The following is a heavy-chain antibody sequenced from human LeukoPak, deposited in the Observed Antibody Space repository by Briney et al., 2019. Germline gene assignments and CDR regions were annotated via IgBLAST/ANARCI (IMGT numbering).Heavy chain of an antibody. Sequence: GGSLRLSCAASGFTFSSYAMNWVRQAPGKGLEWISYIRSTSSTIYHADSVKGRFTISRDNAKNSLYLQMNSLRDEDTAVYYCARGMQQLPTGPDEPFDYWGQGTLVTVSS. CDR2: IRSTSSTI. V-gene: IGHV3-48*02. CDR3: ARGMQQLPTGPDEPFDY. J-gene: IGHJ4*02. D-gene: IGHD6-13*01. CDR1: GFTFSSYA.